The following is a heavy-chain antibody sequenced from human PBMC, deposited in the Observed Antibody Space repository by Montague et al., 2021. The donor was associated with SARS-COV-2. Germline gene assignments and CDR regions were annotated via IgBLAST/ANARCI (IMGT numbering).Heavy chain of an antibody. CDR2: IYYSGST. V-gene: IGHV4-59*08. CDR1: GSSMSHHY. CDR3: ARGFDY. J-gene: IGHJ4*02. Sequence: SETLSLTCTVAGSSMSHHYWSWIRQPPGKGLEWIGYIYYSGSTNYNPSLESRVTISVDTSKNQFSLKLSSVTAADTAVYYCARGFDYWGQGTLAAVSS.